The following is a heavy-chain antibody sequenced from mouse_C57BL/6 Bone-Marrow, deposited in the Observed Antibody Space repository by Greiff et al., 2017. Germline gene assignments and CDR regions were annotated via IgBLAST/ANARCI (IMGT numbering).Heavy chain of an antibody. CDR2: INPSSGYT. Sequence: VQLQQSGAELARPGASVKMSCKASGYTFTSYTMNWVKQRPGQGLEWIGYINPSSGYTNYNQKFKDKATLTADKSSSTAYMQLSSLTSEDSAVYYCARGYDVYYGFAYWGQGTLVTVSA. D-gene: IGHD2-3*01. CDR3: ARGYDVYYGFAY. V-gene: IGHV1-4*01. J-gene: IGHJ3*01. CDR1: GYTFTSYT.